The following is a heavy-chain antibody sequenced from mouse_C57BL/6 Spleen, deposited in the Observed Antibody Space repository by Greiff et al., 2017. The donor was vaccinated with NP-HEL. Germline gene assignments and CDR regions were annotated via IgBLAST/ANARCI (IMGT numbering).Heavy chain of an antibody. CDR1: GFNIKDDY. D-gene: IGHD1-1*01. V-gene: IGHV14-4*01. Sequence: DVKLQESGAELVRPGASVKLSCTASGFNIKDDYMHWVKQRPEQGLEWIGWIDPENGDTEYASKFQGKATITADTSSNTAYLQLSSLTSEDTAVYYCTKFITTVVPFDYWGQGTTLTVSS. CDR3: TKFITTVVPFDY. CDR2: IDPENGDT. J-gene: IGHJ2*01.